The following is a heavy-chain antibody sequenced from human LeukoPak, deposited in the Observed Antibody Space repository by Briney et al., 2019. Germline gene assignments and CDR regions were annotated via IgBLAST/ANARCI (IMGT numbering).Heavy chain of an antibody. CDR2: ISGSGGST. Sequence: GGSLRLSCAASGFTFSSYPMSWVRPAPAKGLEGVSTISGSGGSTYYADSVKGRFTISRDNSKNTLYLQMNSLRAEDTAAYYGAKLWDSGTYFYFDYWGQGTLVTVSS. CDR1: GFTFSSYP. D-gene: IGHD1-26*01. V-gene: IGHV3-23*01. J-gene: IGHJ4*02. CDR3: AKLWDSGTYFYFDY.